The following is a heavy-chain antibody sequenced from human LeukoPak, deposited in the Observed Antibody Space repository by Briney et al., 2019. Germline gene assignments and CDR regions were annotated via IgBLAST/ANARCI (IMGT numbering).Heavy chain of an antibody. Sequence: PGGSLRLSCAASGFTFSSYAMHWVRQAPGKGLEWVAVISYDGSNKYYADSVKGRFTISRDNSKNTLYLQMNSLRAEDTAVYYCARAFYGDGFDYWGQGTLVTVSS. D-gene: IGHD4-17*01. J-gene: IGHJ4*02. CDR2: ISYDGSNK. V-gene: IGHV3-30-3*01. CDR3: ARAFYGDGFDY. CDR1: GFTFSSYA.